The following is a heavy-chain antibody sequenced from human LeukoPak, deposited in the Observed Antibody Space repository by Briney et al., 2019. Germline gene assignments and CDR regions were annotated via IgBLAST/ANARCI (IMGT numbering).Heavy chain of an antibody. J-gene: IGHJ6*03. CDR2: ISWNSGSI. Sequence: PGGSLRLSCAASGFTFDDYAMHWVRQAPGKGLEWVSGISWNSGSIGYADSVKGRFTVSRDNAKNSLYLQMNSLRAEDTALNYCAKDVYGRTANHYYYYYMDVWGKGTTVTVSS. D-gene: IGHD5/OR15-5a*01. CDR1: GFTFDDYA. CDR3: AKDVYGRTANHYYYYYMDV. V-gene: IGHV3-9*01.